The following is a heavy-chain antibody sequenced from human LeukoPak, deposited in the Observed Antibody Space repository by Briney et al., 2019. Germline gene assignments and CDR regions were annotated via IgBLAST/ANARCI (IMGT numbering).Heavy chain of an antibody. CDR2: VSYDGSKK. CDR1: GFTFSSYG. CDR3: AKKAVAEAYYMDV. J-gene: IGHJ6*03. Sequence: GALRLSCAASGFTFSSYGIHWVRQAPGKGLEWVAVVSYDGSKKYYADSVKGRFTISRDNSKNTLYLQMNSLRAEDTAVYYCAKKAVAEAYYMDVWGKGTTVTISS. V-gene: IGHV3-30*18. D-gene: IGHD6-19*01.